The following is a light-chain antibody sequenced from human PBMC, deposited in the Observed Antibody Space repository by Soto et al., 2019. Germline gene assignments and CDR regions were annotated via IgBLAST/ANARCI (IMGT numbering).Light chain of an antibody. CDR3: CSYAGNFVA. Sequence: QSALTQPRSVSGSPGQSVTISCTGTSSDIGGYDCVSWYQQYPGIAPKLIIYDVNKRPSVVPDRFSGSKSGNTASLTISRLQAADEADYYCCSYAGNFVAFGGGTKLTVL. CDR1: SSDIGGYDC. J-gene: IGLJ3*02. V-gene: IGLV2-11*01. CDR2: DVN.